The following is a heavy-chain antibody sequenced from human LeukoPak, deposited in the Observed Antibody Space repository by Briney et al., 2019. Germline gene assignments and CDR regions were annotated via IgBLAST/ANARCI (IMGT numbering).Heavy chain of an antibody. V-gene: IGHV1-69*04. CDR2: IIPILGIA. D-gene: IGHD3-22*01. CDR3: ARARLTPGSLDSSGYYYDH. J-gene: IGHJ4*02. Sequence: GASVKVSCKASGGTFSSYAISWVRQAPGQGLEWMGRIIPILGIANYAQKFQGRVTITADKSTSTAYMELSSLRSEDTAVYYCARARLTPGSLDSSGYYYDHWGQGTLVTVSS. CDR1: GGTFSSYA.